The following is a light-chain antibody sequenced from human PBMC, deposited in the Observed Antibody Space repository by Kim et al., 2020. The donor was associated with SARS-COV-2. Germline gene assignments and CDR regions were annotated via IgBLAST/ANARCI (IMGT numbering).Light chain of an antibody. CDR1: SSGFGGYGGCTY. V-gene: IGLV2-8*01. CDR3: TTHANSNYI. CDR2: EVT. J-gene: IGLJ1*01. Sequence: QSALTQPPSASGSPGQSVTISCSGASSGFGGYGGCTYVSWYQQHPGNAPKLIIYEVTKRPSGVPNRFSGSKSGNTAFLTVSGLQAEDEADYYCTTHANSNYIFGTGTKVTVL.